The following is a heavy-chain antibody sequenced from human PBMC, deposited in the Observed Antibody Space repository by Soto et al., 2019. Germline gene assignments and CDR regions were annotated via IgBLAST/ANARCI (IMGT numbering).Heavy chain of an antibody. D-gene: IGHD3-3*01. CDR1: GFTFSSYW. Sequence: PGGSLRLSCASSGFTFSSYWMHSVRQAPGKGLEWVSRIKGDESSTNYADSVKGRFTISRDNAKNTFYLQMNSLRAEDTAVYYCARGAFGAYYFDSWGQGTLVTVSS. V-gene: IGHV3-74*01. J-gene: IGHJ4*02. CDR2: IKGDESST. CDR3: ARGAFGAYYFDS.